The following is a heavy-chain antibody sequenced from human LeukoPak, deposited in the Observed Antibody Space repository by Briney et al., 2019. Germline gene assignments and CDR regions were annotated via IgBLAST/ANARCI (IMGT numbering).Heavy chain of an antibody. D-gene: IGHD1-26*01. CDR3: AAAIVGAIGAFDI. Sequence: ASVKVSCKASGFTFTSSAVQWVRQARGQRLEWIGWIVVGSGNTNYAQKFQERVTITKDMSTSTAHMELSSLRSEDTAVYYCAAAIVGAIGAFDIWGQGTMVTVSS. V-gene: IGHV1-58*01. CDR1: GFTFTSSA. CDR2: IVVGSGNT. J-gene: IGHJ3*02.